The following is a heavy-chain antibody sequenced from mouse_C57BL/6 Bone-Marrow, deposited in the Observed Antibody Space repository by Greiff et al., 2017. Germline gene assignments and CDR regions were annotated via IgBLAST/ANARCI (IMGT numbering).Heavy chain of an antibody. Sequence: QVQLQQSGAELARPGASVKLSCKASGYTFTSYGISWVKQRTGQGLEWIGGIYPRSGNTYYNEKFKGKATLTADKSSSTAYMELRSLTSEDSAVYYCAKDLLGLRRYYYAMDYWGQGTSVTVSS. CDR3: AKDLLGLRRYYYAMDY. CDR1: GYTFTSYG. J-gene: IGHJ4*01. CDR2: IYPRSGNT. D-gene: IGHD2-2*01. V-gene: IGHV1-81*01.